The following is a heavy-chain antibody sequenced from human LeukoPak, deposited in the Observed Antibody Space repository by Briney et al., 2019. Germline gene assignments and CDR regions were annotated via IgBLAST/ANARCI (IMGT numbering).Heavy chain of an antibody. CDR1: GFTFSSYA. V-gene: IGHV3-30-3*01. Sequence: PGRPLRLSCAASGFTFSSYAMHWVRQAPGKGLEWVAVISYDGSNKYYADSVKGRFTISRDNSKNTLYLQMNSLRAEDTAVYYCARDIVAARPVYYFDYWGQGTLVTVSS. J-gene: IGHJ4*02. CDR2: ISYDGSNK. CDR3: ARDIVAARPVYYFDY. D-gene: IGHD6-6*01.